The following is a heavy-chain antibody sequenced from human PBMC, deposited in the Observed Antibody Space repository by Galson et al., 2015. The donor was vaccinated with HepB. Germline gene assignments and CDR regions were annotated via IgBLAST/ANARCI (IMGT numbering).Heavy chain of an antibody. V-gene: IGHV3-30-3*01. Sequence: SLRLSCAASGFTFSSYAMHWVRQAPGKGLEWVAVISYDGSNKYYADSVKGRFTISRDNSKNTLYLQMNSLRAEDTAVYYCARVRRSARTYYFDYWGQGTLVTVSS. CDR3: ARVRRSARTYYFDY. D-gene: IGHD1-26*01. CDR1: GFTFSSYA. J-gene: IGHJ4*02. CDR2: ISYDGSNK.